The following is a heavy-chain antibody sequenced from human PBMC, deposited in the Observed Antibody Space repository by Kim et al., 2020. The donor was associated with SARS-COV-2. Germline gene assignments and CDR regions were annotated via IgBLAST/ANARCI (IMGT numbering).Heavy chain of an antibody. CDR3: AKDGFNYYDSSGYLHY. Sequence: SVKGRFTISEDNAKNSLYLQMNSLRAENTALYYCAKDGFNYYDSSGYLHYWGQGTLVTVSS. D-gene: IGHD3-22*01. J-gene: IGHJ4*02. V-gene: IGHV3-9*01.